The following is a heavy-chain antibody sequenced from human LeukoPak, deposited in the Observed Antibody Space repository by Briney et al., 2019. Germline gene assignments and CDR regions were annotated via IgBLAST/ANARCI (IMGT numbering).Heavy chain of an antibody. V-gene: IGHV5-51*01. CDR3: ASRFAPWDAFDI. CDR2: IYPGDSDT. Sequence: GESLKISCKGSGYSFTSYWIGWVRQKPGKGLEWMGIIYPGDSDTIYSPSFQGQVTISADRSISTAYLQWSSLKASDTAMYYCASRFAPWDAFDIWGQGTMVTVSS. CDR1: GYSFTSYW. J-gene: IGHJ3*02. D-gene: IGHD3-3*01.